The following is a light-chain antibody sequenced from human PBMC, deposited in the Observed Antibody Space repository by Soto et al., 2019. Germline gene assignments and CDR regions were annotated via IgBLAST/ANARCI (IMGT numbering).Light chain of an antibody. CDR3: QQYNSYPLT. Sequence: DIQMTQSPSTLSASLGDRVTITCRASQSIGSWLAWYQQKPGKAPKLLIYKTSGLQSGVPSRFSGRGSGTEFTRTISSLQPDYFASSYWQQYNSYPLTFGGGTKVEIK. V-gene: IGKV1-5*03. CDR1: QSIGSW. J-gene: IGKJ4*01. CDR2: KTS.